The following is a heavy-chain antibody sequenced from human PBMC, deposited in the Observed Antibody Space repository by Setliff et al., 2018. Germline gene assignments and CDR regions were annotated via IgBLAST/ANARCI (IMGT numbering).Heavy chain of an antibody. CDR3: AGGGVRGVIVLPGY. V-gene: IGHV7-4-1*02. Sequence: GASVKVSCKASGYTFTSYAMNWVRQAPGQGLEWMGWINTNTGNPTYAQGFTGRFVFSLDTSVSTAYLQISSLKAEDTAVYYCAGGGVRGVIVLPGYWGQGTLVTVSS. J-gene: IGHJ4*02. CDR1: GYTFTSYA. D-gene: IGHD3-10*01. CDR2: INTNTGNP.